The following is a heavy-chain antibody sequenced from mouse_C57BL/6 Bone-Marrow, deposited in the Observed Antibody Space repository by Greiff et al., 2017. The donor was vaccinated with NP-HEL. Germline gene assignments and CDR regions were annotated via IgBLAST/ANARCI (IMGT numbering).Heavy chain of an antibody. J-gene: IGHJ1*03. CDR3: ARDGGSGDGYSYWYFDV. D-gene: IGHD2-3*01. CDR1: GFTFTDYY. CDR2: VYPYNGGT. V-gene: IGHV1-36*01. Sequence: EVQLQQSGPVLVKPGPSVKISCKASGFTFTDYYMHWVKQSHGKSLEWIGLVYPYNGGTSYNQKFKGKATLTVDTSSSTAYMELNSLTSEDSAVYYCARDGGSGDGYSYWYFDVWGTGTTVTVSS.